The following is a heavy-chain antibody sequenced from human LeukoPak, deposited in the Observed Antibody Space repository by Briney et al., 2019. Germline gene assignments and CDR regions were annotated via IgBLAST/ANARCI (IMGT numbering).Heavy chain of an antibody. V-gene: IGHV3-23*01. CDR2: IGGSGVST. CDR3: ARYYYDSSGYPYYFDY. Sequence: GGSLRLSCTASGFTLRNYAMSWVRQAPGKGLEWVSAIGGSGVSTYYANSVKGRFTISRDNSKNTLYLQMNSLRAEDTAVYYCARYYYDSSGYPYYFDYWGQGTLVTVSS. D-gene: IGHD3-22*01. CDR1: GFTLRNYA. J-gene: IGHJ4*02.